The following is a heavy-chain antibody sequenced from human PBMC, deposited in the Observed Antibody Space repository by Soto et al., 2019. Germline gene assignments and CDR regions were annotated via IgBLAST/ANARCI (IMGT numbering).Heavy chain of an antibody. Sequence: ETLSLTCTVSGGSVSSGDYYWSWIRQPPGKGLEWSGYIYNTGSSKYNPSLKSRGTISVDTSKNQFSLKLSSVTAADTAVYYCARGVAAADCWGQGTLVTVSS. CDR3: ARGVAAADC. D-gene: IGHD6-13*01. V-gene: IGHV4-61*08. CDR2: IYNTGSS. CDR1: GGSVSSGDYY. J-gene: IGHJ4*02.